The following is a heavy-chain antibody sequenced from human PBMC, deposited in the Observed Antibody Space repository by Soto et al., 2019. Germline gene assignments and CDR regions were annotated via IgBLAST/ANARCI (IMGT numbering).Heavy chain of an antibody. CDR2: IHYRGDT. D-gene: IGHD3-9*01. J-gene: IGHJ5*02. CDR3: ARLPTGYPNWFDP. CDR1: GASISTNHHN. V-gene: IGHV4-39*01. Sequence: SETLSLTCTVSGASISTNHHNWAWVRQPPGKGLEWMGNIHYRGDTYFNPSLGSRLSMSVDTSKNQFSLKLTSVTAADTAVYYCARLPTGYPNWFDPWGQGTLVTV.